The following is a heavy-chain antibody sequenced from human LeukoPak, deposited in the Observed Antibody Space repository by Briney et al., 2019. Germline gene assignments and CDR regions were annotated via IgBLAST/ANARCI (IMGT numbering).Heavy chain of an antibody. V-gene: IGHV4-4*07. J-gene: IGHJ5*02. D-gene: IGHD1-26*01. Sequence: SETLSLTCTVSGVSISSYYWSWIRQPAGKGLEWIGHIYTSGSTNYNPSLKSRVTISVDTSKNQLSLKLSSVSAADTAVYYCARVGATYWFDPWGQGTLVTVSS. CDR3: ARVGATYWFDP. CDR1: GVSISSYY. CDR2: IYTSGST.